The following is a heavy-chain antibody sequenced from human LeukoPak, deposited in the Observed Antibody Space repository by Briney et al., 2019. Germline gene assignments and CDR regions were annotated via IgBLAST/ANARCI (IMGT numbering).Heavy chain of an antibody. CDR2: IRSRPYGGTT. J-gene: IGHJ4*02. CDR1: GFTFADYA. V-gene: IGHV3-49*04. CDR3: TRLVHSSSWPIPIDY. D-gene: IGHD6-13*01. Sequence: GGSLRLSCTASGFTFADYAMSRVRQAPGKGLEWVGFIRSRPYGGTTEHAASVKGRFTISRDDSKSIAYLQMNSLKSEDTAVYYCTRLVHSSSWPIPIDYWGQGSLVTVSS.